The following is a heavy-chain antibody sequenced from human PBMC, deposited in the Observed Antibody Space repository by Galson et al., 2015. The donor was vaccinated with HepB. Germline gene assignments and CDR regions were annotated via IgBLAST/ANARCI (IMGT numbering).Heavy chain of an antibody. CDR1: GYTFTSYA. CDR3: ARVLQWLVPPYDY. CDR2: INAGNGNT. J-gene: IGHJ4*02. V-gene: IGHV1-3*01. Sequence: SVKVSCKASGYTFTSYAMHWVRQAPGQRLEWMGWINAGNGNTKYSQKFQGRVTITRDTSASTAYMELSSLRSEDTAVYYCARVLQWLVPPYDYWGQGTLVTVSS. D-gene: IGHD6-19*01.